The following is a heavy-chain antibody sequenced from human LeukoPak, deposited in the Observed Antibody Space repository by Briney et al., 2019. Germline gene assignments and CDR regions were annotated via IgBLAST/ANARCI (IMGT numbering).Heavy chain of an antibody. J-gene: IGHJ4*02. CDR1: GGSITSSNW. Sequence: SGTLSLTCAISGGSITSSNWWTWVRQPPGKGLEWVGEIYLRGNTNYNPSLESRVSISVDESKTQLSLRLESVTAADTAVYYCARGTITTVTDSWGQGTLVTVSS. V-gene: IGHV4-4*02. CDR3: ARGTITTVTDS. CDR2: IYLRGNT. D-gene: IGHD4-17*01.